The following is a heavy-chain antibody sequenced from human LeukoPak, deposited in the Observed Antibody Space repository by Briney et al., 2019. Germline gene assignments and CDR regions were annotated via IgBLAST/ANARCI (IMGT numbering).Heavy chain of an antibody. D-gene: IGHD2-2*01. Sequence: LGESLKISCKGSGYSFTSYWIGWVRQMPGKGLEWMGIFYPGDSDTRYSPSFQGQVPISADMSISTAYLQWSSLRDSDNAMYYCAKLDVIVVPAGASQSYYYSYYMDVWGKGRAVTVSS. CDR3: AKLDVIVVPAGASQSYYYSYYMDV. CDR1: GYSFTSYW. V-gene: IGHV5-51*01. CDR2: FYPGDSDT. J-gene: IGHJ6*03.